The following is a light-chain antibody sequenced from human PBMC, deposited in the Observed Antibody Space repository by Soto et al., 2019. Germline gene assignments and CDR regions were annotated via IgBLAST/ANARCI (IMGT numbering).Light chain of an antibody. J-gene: IGLJ1*01. CDR3: CSLVETGPFAGYV. V-gene: IGLV2-23*03. CDR1: SSDVGSYNL. Sequence: QSALAQPASVSGSRGQSITISCTGTSSDVGSYNLVSWYQQHPGKAPKPMIYEGTTRPSGVSSRFSGSKSGNTASLTIAGLQAEDEADYYGCSLVETGPFAGYVFGTGTKVTVL. CDR2: EGT.